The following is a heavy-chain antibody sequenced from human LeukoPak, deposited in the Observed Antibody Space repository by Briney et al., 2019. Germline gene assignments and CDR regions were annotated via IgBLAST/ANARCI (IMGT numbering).Heavy chain of an antibody. Sequence: PGVSLTLSRAASVFTFSSYAMSWVRQAPGQGLESVSGINSSGGTKYYADSVKGRFTISRDNSKTTLYLQSNSLRAEDTAVYHCAKELGYMDVWGKGPIVTVT. CDR2: INSSGGTK. CDR3: AKELGYMDV. J-gene: IGHJ6*03. CDR1: VFTFSSYA. V-gene: IGHV3-23*01.